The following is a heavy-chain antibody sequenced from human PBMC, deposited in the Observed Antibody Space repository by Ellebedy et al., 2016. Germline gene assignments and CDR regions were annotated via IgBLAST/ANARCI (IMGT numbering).Heavy chain of an antibody. CDR2: ISYSGST. V-gene: IGHV4-39*07. CDR3: ASDAKLSGRLDY. Sequence: ESLKISCTVSGGSISSSRYFWGWIRQPPGKGLEWVGSISYSGSTYYNPSLKSRITISVGTSKNQFSLKLSSVTAADTAVYYCASDAKLSGRLDYWGQGTLVTVSS. CDR1: GGSISSSRYF. J-gene: IGHJ4*02. D-gene: IGHD3-10*01.